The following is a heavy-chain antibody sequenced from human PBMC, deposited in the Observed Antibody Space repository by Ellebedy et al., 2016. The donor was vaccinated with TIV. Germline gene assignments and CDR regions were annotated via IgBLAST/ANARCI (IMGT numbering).Heavy chain of an antibody. CDR2: ISSSSSTI. CDR3: ATAGVYSSSDEGY. Sequence: GGSLRLXXAASGFTFSDYYMSWIRQAPGKGLEWVSYISSSSSTIYYADSVKGRFTISRDNSKNTLYLQMNSLRAEDTAVYYCATAGVYSSSDEGYWGQGTLVTVSS. V-gene: IGHV3-11*01. D-gene: IGHD6-6*01. J-gene: IGHJ4*02. CDR1: GFTFSDYY.